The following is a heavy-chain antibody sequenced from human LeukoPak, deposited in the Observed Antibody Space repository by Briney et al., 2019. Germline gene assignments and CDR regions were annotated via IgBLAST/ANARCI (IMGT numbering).Heavy chain of an antibody. D-gene: IGHD1-26*01. J-gene: IGHJ1*01. V-gene: IGHV4-4*07. Sequence: PSETLSLTCTVSGGSISSYYWSWIRQPAGKGLEWIGRIYTSGSTNYNPSLKSRVTMSVDTSKNQFSLKLSSVTAADTAVYYCASKVGATTLSYLGYFQHWGQGTLDTVSS. CDR2: IYTSGST. CDR3: ASKVGATTLSYLGYFQH. CDR1: GGSISSYY.